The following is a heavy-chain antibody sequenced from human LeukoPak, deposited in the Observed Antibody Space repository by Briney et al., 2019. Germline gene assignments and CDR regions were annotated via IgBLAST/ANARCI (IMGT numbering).Heavy chain of an antibody. Sequence: GGSLRLSCTASGFTFGDYAMSWFRQAPGKGLEWVGFIRSKAYGGTTEYAASVKGRFTISRDDSKSIAYLQMNSLKTEDTAVYYCTRDNWNDGVPFDYWGQGTLVTVSS. J-gene: IGHJ4*02. CDR3: TRDNWNDGVPFDY. D-gene: IGHD1-20*01. CDR1: GFTFGDYA. CDR2: IRSKAYGGTT. V-gene: IGHV3-49*03.